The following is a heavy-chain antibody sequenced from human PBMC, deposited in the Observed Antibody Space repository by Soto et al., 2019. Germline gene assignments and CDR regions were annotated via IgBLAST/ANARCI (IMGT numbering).Heavy chain of an antibody. CDR1: GGTFSSYA. J-gene: IGHJ4*02. CDR3: ARGGVVVINSYFDY. D-gene: IGHD3-22*01. CDR2: IIPIFGTA. Sequence: SVKVSCKASGGTFSSYAISWVRQAPGQGLEWMGGIIPIFGTANYAQKFQGRVTITADESTSTAYMELSSLRSEGTAVYYCARGGVVVINSYFDYWGQGTLATVS. V-gene: IGHV1-69*13.